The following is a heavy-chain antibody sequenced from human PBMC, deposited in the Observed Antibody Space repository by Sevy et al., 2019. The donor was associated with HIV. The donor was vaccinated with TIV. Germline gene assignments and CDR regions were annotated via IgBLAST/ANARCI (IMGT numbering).Heavy chain of an antibody. J-gene: IGHJ4*02. D-gene: IGHD1-26*01. CDR2: INHRGRP. CDR1: GGSVSGYY. Sequence: SETRSLAGAVYGGSVSGYYGGWVRQPQGGGLEWGGEINHRGRPNYNPSVRSRVTISVDTSKNQFSLKMSSVTAADTAVYYCARGPDFQVRATTRGIDYWGQGTLVTVSS. V-gene: IGHV4-34*01. CDR3: ARGPDFQVRATTRGIDY.